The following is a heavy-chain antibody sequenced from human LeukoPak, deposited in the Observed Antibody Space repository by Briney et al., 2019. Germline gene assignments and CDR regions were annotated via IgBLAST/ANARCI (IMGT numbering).Heavy chain of an antibody. V-gene: IGHV1-8*03. CDR1: GYTFTSYG. J-gene: IGHJ4*02. CDR3: ARGGGYCSSTSCYGEDY. Sequence: ASVKVSCKASGYTFTSYGISWVRQATGQGLEWMGWMNPNSGNTGYAQKFQGRVTITRNTSISTAYMELSSLRSEDTAVYYCARGGGYCSSTSCYGEDYWGQGTLVTVSS. CDR2: MNPNSGNT. D-gene: IGHD2-2*01.